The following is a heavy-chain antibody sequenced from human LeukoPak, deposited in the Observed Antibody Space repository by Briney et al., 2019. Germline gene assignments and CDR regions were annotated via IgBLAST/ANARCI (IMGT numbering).Heavy chain of an antibody. CDR3: AKRIAAGGMVFDY. J-gene: IGHJ4*02. CDR1: GFTFSSYA. D-gene: IGHD6-13*01. V-gene: IGHV3-23*01. Sequence: GGSLRLSCAASGFTFSSYAMSWVRQAPGKGLEWVSAISGNGGNAYYADSVKGRFTISRDNSKNTLYLQMNSLRAEDAAVYYCAKRIAAGGMVFDYWGQGTLVTVSS. CDR2: ISGNGGNA.